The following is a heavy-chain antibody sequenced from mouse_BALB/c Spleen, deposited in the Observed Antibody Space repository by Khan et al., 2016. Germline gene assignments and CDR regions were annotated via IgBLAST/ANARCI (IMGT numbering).Heavy chain of an antibody. Sequence: EVKLLESGGGLVQPGGSLKLSCAASGFDFSRYWMSWVRQAPGKGLEWIGEINPDSSTINYTPSLKDKFIISRDNAKNTLYLQMSKVRSEDTALYYCARHDGSGYGAMDYWGQGTSVTVAS. CDR3: ARHDGSGYGAMDY. J-gene: IGHJ4*01. CDR1: GFDFSRYW. CDR2: INPDSSTI. V-gene: IGHV4-1*02. D-gene: IGHD1-1*01.